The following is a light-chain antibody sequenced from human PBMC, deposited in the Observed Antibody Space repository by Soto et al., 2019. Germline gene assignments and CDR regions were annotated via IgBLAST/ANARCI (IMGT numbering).Light chain of an antibody. V-gene: IGKV3-15*01. J-gene: IGKJ4*01. Sequence: EIVMTQSPATVSVSQGERASLSCRASQTVNSKMAWYQQKPGQGPRLLIYGASTRATGIPARFSGSGSGTEYTLTISSLQSEDFAVYYCQQYNDWPLTFGGGTKVDIK. CDR3: QQYNDWPLT. CDR2: GAS. CDR1: QTVNSK.